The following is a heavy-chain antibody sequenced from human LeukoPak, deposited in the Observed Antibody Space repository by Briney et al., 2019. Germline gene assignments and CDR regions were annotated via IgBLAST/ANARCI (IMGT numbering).Heavy chain of an antibody. CDR1: GLTFSSYS. J-gene: IGHJ3*02. D-gene: IGHD6-19*01. CDR3: ARPLVAGTLDDAFDI. CDR2: ISSSSGYI. Sequence: GGSLRLSCVASGLTFSSYSMNWVRQAPGKGLEWVSSISSSSGYIYYADSVKGRFTISRDNAKNSLYLQMNSPRAEDTAVYYCARPLVAGTLDDAFDIWGQGTMVTVSS. V-gene: IGHV3-21*01.